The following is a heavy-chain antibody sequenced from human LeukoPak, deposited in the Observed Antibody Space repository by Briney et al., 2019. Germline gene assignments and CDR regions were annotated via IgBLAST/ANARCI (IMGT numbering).Heavy chain of an antibody. CDR3: ARDLLVGGSGYHY. Sequence: PGGSLRLSCAASGFTFSTYSMNWVRQAPGKGLEWVANIKQDGSEKYYVDSVKGRFTISRDNAKNSLYLQMNSLRAEDTAVYYCARDLLVGGSGYHYWGQGTLVTVSS. V-gene: IGHV3-7*01. D-gene: IGHD3-22*01. CDR1: GFTFSTYS. J-gene: IGHJ4*02. CDR2: IKQDGSEK.